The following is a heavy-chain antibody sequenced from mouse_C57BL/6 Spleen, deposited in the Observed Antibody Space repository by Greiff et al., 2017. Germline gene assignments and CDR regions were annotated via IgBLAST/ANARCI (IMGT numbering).Heavy chain of an antibody. CDR1: GFTFSDYG. CDR2: ISSGSSTI. CDR3: ASHCYYAMGY. J-gene: IGHJ4*01. D-gene: IGHD1-2*01. Sequence: EVMLVESGGGLVKPGASLKLSCAASGFTFSDYGMHWVRQAPEKGLEWVAYISSGSSTIYYADTVKGRFTISRDNAKITLFLHMTSLRSEDTAVYYGASHCYYAMGYWGQGSSGTVSS. V-gene: IGHV5-17*01.